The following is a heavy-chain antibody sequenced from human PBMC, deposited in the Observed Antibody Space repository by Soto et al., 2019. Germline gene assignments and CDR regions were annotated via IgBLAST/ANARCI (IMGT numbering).Heavy chain of an antibody. Sequence: ASVKVSCKASGYTFTSYGISWVRRAPGQGLEWMGWISAYNGNTNYAQKLQGRVTMTTDTSTSTAYMELRSLRSDDTAVYYCARDGIDFWSGYSVNYYYYMDVWGKGTTVTVSS. J-gene: IGHJ6*03. V-gene: IGHV1-18*01. CDR2: ISAYNGNT. D-gene: IGHD3-3*01. CDR3: ARDGIDFWSGYSVNYYYYMDV. CDR1: GYTFTSYG.